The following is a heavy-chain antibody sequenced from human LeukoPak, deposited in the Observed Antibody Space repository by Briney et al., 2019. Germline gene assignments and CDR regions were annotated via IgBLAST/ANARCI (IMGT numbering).Heavy chain of an antibody. J-gene: IGHJ4*02. Sequence: SVKVSCKASGGTFSNHAISWVRQAPGQGLEWMGGIIPIFDTTNYAQKFQGRVTITTDESTSTAYMDLNSLKSEDTAVYYCARGGDCTSTYCQVDYWGQGALVTVSS. CDR3: ARGGDCTSTYCQVDY. CDR1: GGTFSNHA. CDR2: IIPIFDTT. V-gene: IGHV1-69*05. D-gene: IGHD2-2*01.